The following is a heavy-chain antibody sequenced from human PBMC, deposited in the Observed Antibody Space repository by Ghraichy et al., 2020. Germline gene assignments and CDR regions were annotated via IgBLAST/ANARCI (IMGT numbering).Heavy chain of an antibody. V-gene: IGHV4-31*03. CDR3: VRKRRGSGSFDC. J-gene: IGHJ4*02. CDR2: LSSSGGP. D-gene: IGHD3-10*01. CDR1: GCSINSGDYY. Sequence: SETLSLTCTVSGCSINSGDYYWSWIRQHPGEGREWVGFLSSSGGPYYSPSLKSRVTISLDTSNNQSSLKYSFVNAADTVIYYCVRKRRGSGSFDCWGPGPLVTVS.